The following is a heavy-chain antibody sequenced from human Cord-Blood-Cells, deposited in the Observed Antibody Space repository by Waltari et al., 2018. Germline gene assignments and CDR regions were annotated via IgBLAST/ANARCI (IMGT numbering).Heavy chain of an antibody. CDR3: ARVEAREAFDI. D-gene: IGHD6-6*01. CDR2: IYTSGST. J-gene: IGHJ3*02. V-gene: IGHV4-61*09. CDR1: GGSISRGSYY. Sequence: QVQLQESGPGLVKPSQTLSLTCTVSGGSISRGSYYWTWIRQPAGKGLEWIGYIYTSGSTNYNPSLKSRVTISVDTSKNQFSLKLSSVTAADTAVYYCARVEAREAFDIWGQGTMVTVSS.